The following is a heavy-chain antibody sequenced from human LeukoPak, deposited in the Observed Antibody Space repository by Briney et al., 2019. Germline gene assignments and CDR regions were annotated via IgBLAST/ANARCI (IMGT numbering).Heavy chain of an antibody. CDR2: MNPNSGNT. D-gene: IGHD3-10*01. CDR1: GYTFTSYD. J-gene: IGHJ4*02. CDR3: ARGVAGGSVPPFDY. V-gene: IGHV1-8*01. Sequence: ASVKVSCKASGYTFTSYDINWVRQATGQGLEWMGWMNPNSGNTGYAQKFRGRVTMTRNTSISTAYMELSSLRSEDTAVYYRARGVAGGSVPPFDYWGQGTLVTVSS.